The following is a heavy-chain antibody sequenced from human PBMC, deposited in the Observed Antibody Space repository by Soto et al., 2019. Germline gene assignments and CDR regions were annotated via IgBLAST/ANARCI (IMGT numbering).Heavy chain of an antibody. CDR1: GFTFSSYG. Sequence: PVGSLRLSCAASGFTFSSYGMHWVRQAPGKGLEWVAVISYDGSNKYYADSVKGRFTISRDNSKNTLYLQMNSLRAEDTAVYYCAKDRGTQMRNYYYGMDVWGQGTTVTVSS. J-gene: IGHJ6*02. CDR2: ISYDGSNK. D-gene: IGHD3-10*01. CDR3: AKDRGTQMRNYYYGMDV. V-gene: IGHV3-30*18.